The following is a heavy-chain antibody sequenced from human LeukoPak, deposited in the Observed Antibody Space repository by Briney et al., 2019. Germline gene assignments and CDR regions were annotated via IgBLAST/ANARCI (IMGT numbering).Heavy chain of an antibody. V-gene: IGHV1-18*01. CDR1: GYTFTSYG. CDR3: ARGEYQLLYVPDYYYYGMDV. J-gene: IGHJ6*02. Sequence: PEASVKVSCKASGYTFTSYGISWVRQAPGQGLEWMGWISAYNGNTNYAQKLQGRVTMTTDTSTSTAYMELRSLRSDDTAVYYCARGEYQLLYVPDYYYYGMDVWGQGTTVTVSS. D-gene: IGHD2-2*02. CDR2: ISAYNGNT.